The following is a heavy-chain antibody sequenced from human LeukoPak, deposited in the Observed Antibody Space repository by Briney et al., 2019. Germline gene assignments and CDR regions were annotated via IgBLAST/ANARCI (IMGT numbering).Heavy chain of an antibody. CDR1: GFTFTGHT. V-gene: IGHV3-15*01. Sequence: KSGGSLRLSCAASGFTFTGHTMTWLRQAPGKGLEWVGRIKSKTDGGTTDYAAPVEGRFTISRDDSKNTLYLQMNSMKTEDTAVYYCTTDRGGSYSESPLYMDVWGKGTTVTVSS. CDR2: IKSKTDGGTT. CDR3: TTDRGGSYSESPLYMDV. D-gene: IGHD1-26*01. J-gene: IGHJ6*03.